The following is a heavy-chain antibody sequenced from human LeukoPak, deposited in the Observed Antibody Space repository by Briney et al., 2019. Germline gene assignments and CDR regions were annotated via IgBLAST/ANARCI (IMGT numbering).Heavy chain of an antibody. V-gene: IGHV3-21*01. D-gene: IGHD4-17*01. CDR1: GFTFSSYA. Sequence: GGSLRLSCAASGFTFSSYAMSWVRQAPGKGLEWVSSISSSSSYIYYADSVKGRFTISRDNAKNSLYLQMNSLRAEDTAVYYCAREPDYGDYPGHFDYWGQGTLVTVSS. J-gene: IGHJ4*02. CDR3: AREPDYGDYPGHFDY. CDR2: ISSSSSYI.